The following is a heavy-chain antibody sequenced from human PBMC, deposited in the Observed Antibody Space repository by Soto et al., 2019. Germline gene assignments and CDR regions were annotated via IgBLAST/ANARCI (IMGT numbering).Heavy chain of an antibody. Sequence: QVQLVESGGGVVPPGKSLRLSCSASGFVFSAHPMHWVRQAPGKGLEWVAHISYDGYTQYYADSVRGRFTISRDNSENTVYLHMTTPTTDDTAVYYCAKSIVAKIPRLIDVWGPGTLVSVSS. D-gene: IGHD3-16*02. V-gene: IGHV3-30-3*02. CDR3: AKSIVAKIPRLIDV. J-gene: IGHJ4*02. CDR1: GFVFSAHP. CDR2: ISYDGYTQ.